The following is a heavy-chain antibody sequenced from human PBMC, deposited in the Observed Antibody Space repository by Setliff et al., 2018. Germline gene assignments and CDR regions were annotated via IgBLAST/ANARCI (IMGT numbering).Heavy chain of an antibody. CDR3: ARGVWFGGCLQAFDI. V-gene: IGHV4-30-4*08. D-gene: IGHD3-10*01. Sequence: PSETLSLTCTVSGGSISSGDYYWSWIRQPPGKGLEWIGYIYYSGSTYYNPSLKSLFTISVDTSKNQFSLKLSSVTAADPAVYSCARGVWFGGCLQAFDIWGQGTMVTVSS. CDR1: GGSISSGDYY. CDR2: IYYSGST. J-gene: IGHJ3*02.